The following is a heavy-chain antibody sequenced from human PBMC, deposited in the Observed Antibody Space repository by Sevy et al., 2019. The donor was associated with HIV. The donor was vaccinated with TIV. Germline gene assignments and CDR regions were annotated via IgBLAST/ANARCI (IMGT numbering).Heavy chain of an antibody. CDR1: GFTFRTYA. D-gene: IGHD1-26*01. CDR3: ARGREWELPSFLSH. Sequence: GGSLRLSCAASGFTFRTYAFHWVRQAPGRGLEWIGLISSNGDNTFYANSVRGRFTISRYNSMNTLYLQMTSLTPDDTAVYYCARGREWELPSFLSHWGQGTLVTVSS. CDR2: ISSNGDNT. V-gene: IGHV3-30-3*01. J-gene: IGHJ4*02.